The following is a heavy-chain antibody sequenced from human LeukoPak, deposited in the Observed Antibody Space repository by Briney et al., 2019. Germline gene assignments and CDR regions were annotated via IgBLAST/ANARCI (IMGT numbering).Heavy chain of an antibody. CDR3: ARVEVVPAARRGYYYYYMDV. Sequence: SETLSLTCTVSGGSISGYYWSWLRQPPGKGLEWIGYIYYSGSTNYNPSLKSRVTISVHTSKIQFFLKLSSVTAADTAVYYCARVEVVPAARRGYYYYYMDVWGKGTTVTVSS. V-gene: IGHV4-59*01. CDR2: IYYSGST. CDR1: GGSISGYY. D-gene: IGHD2-2*01. J-gene: IGHJ6*03.